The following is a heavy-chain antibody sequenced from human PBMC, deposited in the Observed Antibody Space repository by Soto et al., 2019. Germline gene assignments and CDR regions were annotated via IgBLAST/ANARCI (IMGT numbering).Heavy chain of an antibody. CDR2: IIPIFGTA. V-gene: IGHV1-69*13. CDR1: GGTFSSYA. CDR3: ARVGCFEVFVLMVSSVYYYYGMDV. D-gene: IGHD2-8*01. Sequence: SVKVSCKASGGTFSSYAISWVRQAPGQGLEWMGGIIPIFGTANYEQKFKGRVTITADESTSTAYMELSSLRSEDTAVYYFARVGCFEVFVLMVSSVYYYYGMDVWGQGTTVTVSS. J-gene: IGHJ6*02.